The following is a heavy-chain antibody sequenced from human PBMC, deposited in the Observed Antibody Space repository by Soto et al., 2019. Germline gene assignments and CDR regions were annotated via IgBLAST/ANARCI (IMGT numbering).Heavy chain of an antibody. J-gene: IGHJ3*02. Sequence: PVGSLRLSCVASGFTFSTYAMSWVRQAPGKGLEWVSALTPSGGETYYADSVKGRFTISRDNSMNALYLQMNSLRIEDTAVYYCAHPRGYGVFDAYDIRGQGTMVTVSS. CDR2: LTPSGGET. CDR3: AHPRGYGVFDAYDI. V-gene: IGHV3-23*01. D-gene: IGHD4-17*01. CDR1: GFTFSTYA.